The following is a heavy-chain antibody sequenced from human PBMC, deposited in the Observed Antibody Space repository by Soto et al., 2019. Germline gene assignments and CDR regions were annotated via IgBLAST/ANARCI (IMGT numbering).Heavy chain of an antibody. CDR3: ATTLAVAAPFDY. D-gene: IGHD6-19*01. Sequence: GASVKVSCKVSGYTLTELSMHWVRQAPGKGLEWMGGFDPEDGETIYAQKFQGRVTMTEDTSTDTAYMELSSLRSEDTAVYYCATTLAVAAPFDYRGQGTLVTVSS. V-gene: IGHV1-24*01. J-gene: IGHJ4*02. CDR1: GYTLTELS. CDR2: FDPEDGET.